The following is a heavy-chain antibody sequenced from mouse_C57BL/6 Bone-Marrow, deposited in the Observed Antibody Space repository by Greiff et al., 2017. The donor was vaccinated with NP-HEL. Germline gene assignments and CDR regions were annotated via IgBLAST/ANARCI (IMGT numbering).Heavy chain of an antibody. D-gene: IGHD1-1*01. Sequence: QVQLQQPGAELVKPGASVKLSCKASGYTFTSYFMHWVKQRPGRGLEWIGSIDPNSGGTKYNEKFKSKATLTVDKAPSTAYMQLNGLTSEDSAVYYCARYYYGSSSFDYWGQGTTPTVSS. CDR2: IDPNSGGT. CDR1: GYTFTSYF. J-gene: IGHJ2*01. V-gene: IGHV1-72*01. CDR3: ARYYYGSSSFDY.